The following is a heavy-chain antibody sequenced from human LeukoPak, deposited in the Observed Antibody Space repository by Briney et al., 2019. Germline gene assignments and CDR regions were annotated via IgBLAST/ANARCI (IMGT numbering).Heavy chain of an antibody. J-gene: IGHJ5*02. D-gene: IGHD3-3*01. CDR3: ARVFRGAVTSNWFDP. V-gene: IGHV4-59*01. Sequence: KTSETLSLTCTVSGDSISDFYWTWIRQTPGKGLEWIGVISSSGNSNDSPSLESRVSFSLDTSKSQFSLSLKSVTAADTAVYYCARVFRGAVTSNWFDPWGQGILVTVSS. CDR1: GDSISDFY. CDR2: ISSSGNS.